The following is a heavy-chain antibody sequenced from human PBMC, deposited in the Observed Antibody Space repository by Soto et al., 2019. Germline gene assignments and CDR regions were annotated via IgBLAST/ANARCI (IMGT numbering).Heavy chain of an antibody. CDR3: ARLGDYVWGSYRSTDAFEI. Sequence: SETLSLTCAVYGGSFSGYYWSWIRQPPGKGLEWIGEINHSGSTNYNPSLKSRVTISVDTSKNQFSLKLSSVTAADTAVYYCARLGDYVWGSYRSTDAFEIWGQGTMVTVSS. V-gene: IGHV4-34*01. CDR2: INHSGST. D-gene: IGHD3-16*02. CDR1: GGSFSGYY. J-gene: IGHJ3*02.